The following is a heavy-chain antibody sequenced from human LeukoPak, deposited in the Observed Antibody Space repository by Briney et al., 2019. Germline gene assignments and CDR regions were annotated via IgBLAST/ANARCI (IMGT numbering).Heavy chain of an antibody. CDR2: IYYSGST. Sequence: TSETLSLTCTVSGGSISSYYWSWIRQPPGKGLEWIGYIYYSGSTNYNPSLKSRVTISVDTSKNQFSLKLSSVTAADTAVYYCASEGRRGYGFSNSPWFDPWGQGTLVTVSS. D-gene: IGHD3-10*01. CDR3: ASEGRRGYGFSNSPWFDP. CDR1: GGSISSYY. V-gene: IGHV4-59*01. J-gene: IGHJ5*02.